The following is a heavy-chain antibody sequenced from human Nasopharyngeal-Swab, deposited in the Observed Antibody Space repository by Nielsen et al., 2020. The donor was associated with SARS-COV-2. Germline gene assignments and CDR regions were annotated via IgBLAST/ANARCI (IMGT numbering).Heavy chain of an antibody. CDR3: ARGPANFGVVVGDYYGLDV. D-gene: IGHD3-3*01. J-gene: IGHJ6*02. Sequence: GESLKISCAASGLTLSSYWMSWVRQAPGQGLEWVANIKQDGSAEDYVDSVKGRFTISRDNAKNSLHLQMSSLRAEDTAVYYCARGPANFGVVVGDYYGLDVWGQGATVTVSS. V-gene: IGHV3-7*01. CDR2: IKQDGSAE. CDR1: GLTLSSYW.